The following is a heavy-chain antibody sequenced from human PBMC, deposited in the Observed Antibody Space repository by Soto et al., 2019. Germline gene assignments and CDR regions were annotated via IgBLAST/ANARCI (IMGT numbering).Heavy chain of an antibody. CDR3: AREDYYYGMDV. Sequence: HPGGSLRLSCAASGFTFSSYDMHWVRQATGKGLEWVSAIGTAGDTYYPGSVKGRFTISRENAKNSLYLQMNSLRAGDTAVYYCAREDYYYGMDVWGQGTTVTVSS. CDR2: IGTAGDT. CDR1: GFTFSSYD. J-gene: IGHJ6*02. V-gene: IGHV3-13*01.